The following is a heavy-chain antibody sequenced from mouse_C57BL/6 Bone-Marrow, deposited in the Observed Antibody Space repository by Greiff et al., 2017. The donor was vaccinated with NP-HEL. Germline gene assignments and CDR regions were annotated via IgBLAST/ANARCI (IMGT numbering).Heavy chain of an antibody. Sequence: VKLQESGAELARPGASVKLSCKASGYTFTSYGISWVKQRTGQGLEWIGEIYPRSGNTYYNEKFKGKATLTADKSSSTAYMELRSLTSEDSAVYFCARTSSGYSFDYWGQGTTLTVSS. CDR2: IYPRSGNT. V-gene: IGHV1-81*01. CDR1: GYTFTSYG. CDR3: ARTSSGYSFDY. D-gene: IGHD3-2*02. J-gene: IGHJ2*01.